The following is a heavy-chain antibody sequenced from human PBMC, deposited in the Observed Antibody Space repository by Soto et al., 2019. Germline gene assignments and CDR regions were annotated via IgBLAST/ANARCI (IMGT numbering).Heavy chain of an antibody. CDR2: ISSSGSTI. CDR3: ARLGRAYDYIWGSYRPNWFDP. Sequence: GGSLRLSCAASGFTFSDYYMSWIRQAPGKGLEWVSYISSSGSTIYYADSVKGRFTISRDNAKNSLYLQMNSLRAEDTAVYYCARLGRAYDYIWGSYRPNWFDPWGQGTLVTVSS. V-gene: IGHV3-11*01. D-gene: IGHD3-16*02. CDR1: GFTFSDYY. J-gene: IGHJ5*02.